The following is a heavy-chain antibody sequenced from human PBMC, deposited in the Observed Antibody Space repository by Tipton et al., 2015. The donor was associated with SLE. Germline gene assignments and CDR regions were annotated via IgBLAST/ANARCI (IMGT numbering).Heavy chain of an antibody. D-gene: IGHD1-1*01. CDR1: GFTFRSFA. J-gene: IGHJ4*02. Sequence: SLRLSCAASGFTFRSFAMSWVRQAPGKGLEWVSSIVGSGASTYSADSVKGRFTISRDNSKNTLYLQMNSLTAEDTAVYYCAKDWNYFDYWGQGTLVTVSS. CDR3: AKDWNYFDY. CDR2: IVGSGAST. V-gene: IGHV3-23*01.